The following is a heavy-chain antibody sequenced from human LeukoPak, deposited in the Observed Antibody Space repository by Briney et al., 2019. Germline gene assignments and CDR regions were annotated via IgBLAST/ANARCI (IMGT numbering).Heavy chain of an antibody. CDR3: AELGITMIGGV. Sequence: GGSLILSCAASGFTFSNYSMNWVRQAPGKGLEWVSSISSRSTYIYHADSVKGRFTISRDNAKNSLFLQMNSLRAEDTAVYYCAELGITMIGGVWGKGTTVTISS. J-gene: IGHJ6*04. CDR1: GFTFSNYS. CDR2: ISSRSTYI. D-gene: IGHD3-10*02. V-gene: IGHV3-21*01.